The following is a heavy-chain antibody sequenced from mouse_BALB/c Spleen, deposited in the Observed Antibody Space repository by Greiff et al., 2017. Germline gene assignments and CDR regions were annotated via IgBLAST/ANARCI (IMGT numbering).Heavy chain of an antibody. CDR2: IRSKSNNYAT. CDR3: VRHENGYDEGYAMDY. CDR1: GFTFNTYA. V-gene: IGHV10-1*02. D-gene: IGHD2-2*01. J-gene: IGHJ4*01. Sequence: EVQLVESGGGLVQPKGSLKLSCAASGFTFNTYAMYWVPQAPGKGLEWVARIRSKSNNYATYYADSVKDRFTISRDDSQSMLYLQMNNLKTEDTAMYYCVRHENGYDEGYAMDYWGQGTSVTVSS.